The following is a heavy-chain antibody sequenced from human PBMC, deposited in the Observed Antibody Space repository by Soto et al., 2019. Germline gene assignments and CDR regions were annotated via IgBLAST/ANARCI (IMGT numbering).Heavy chain of an antibody. CDR3: AREGGDDAFEI. Sequence: PSETLSLTCAVYGGSFSGYYWSWIRQPPGKGLEWIGEINHSGSTNYNPSLKSRVTISVDTSKNQFSLKLSSVTAVDTAVYYCAREGGDDAFEIWGQGTMVTVSS. V-gene: IGHV4-34*01. CDR2: INHSGST. J-gene: IGHJ3*02. D-gene: IGHD4-17*01. CDR1: GGSFSGYY.